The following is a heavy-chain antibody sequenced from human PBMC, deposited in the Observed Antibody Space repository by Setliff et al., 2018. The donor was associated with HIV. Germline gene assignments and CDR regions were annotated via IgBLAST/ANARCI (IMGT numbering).Heavy chain of an antibody. CDR2: ITNTGSST. V-gene: IGHV3-11*04. J-gene: IGHJ3*02. CDR1: GFTFSDYY. Sequence: GGSLRLSCAASGFTFSDYYLNWFRLAPGKGLEWISHITNTGSSTNYADSVKGRFTISRDNAKSTVYLQMNSLRVEDTAVYYCAREDVTTSGLDIWGQGTMVTVSS. D-gene: IGHD4-17*01. CDR3: AREDVTTSGLDI.